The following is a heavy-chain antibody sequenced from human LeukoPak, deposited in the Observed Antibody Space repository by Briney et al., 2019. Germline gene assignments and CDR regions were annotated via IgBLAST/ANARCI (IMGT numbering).Heavy chain of an antibody. Sequence: PGGSLRLSCEASGFNFRSYVMSWVRQAPGKGLEWVSGMSGSGDSTYYADSVKGRFIISRDNSKNTLYLQLNSLRAEDTAVYHCAKDRFFRAYFDGPFQGGADFEYWGQGTLVTVSS. D-gene: IGHD3-9*01. CDR1: GFNFRSYV. J-gene: IGHJ4*02. V-gene: IGHV3-23*01. CDR3: AKDRFFRAYFDGPFQGGADFEY. CDR2: MSGSGDST.